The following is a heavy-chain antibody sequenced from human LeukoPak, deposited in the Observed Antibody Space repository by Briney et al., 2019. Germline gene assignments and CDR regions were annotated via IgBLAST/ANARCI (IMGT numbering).Heavy chain of an antibody. CDR1: GFIFSSSG. V-gene: IGHV3-30*18. J-gene: IGHJ4*02. CDR2: ISYDGSDK. Sequence: GRSLRLSCAASGFIFSSSGIHWVRQAPGKGLVWVAGISYDGSDKYYADSVKGRFTISRDNSKSTVYLQMNSLRTEDTAVYYCAKDRIAVTAPKAYFDYWGQGTLVTVSS. D-gene: IGHD6-19*01. CDR3: AKDRIAVTAPKAYFDY.